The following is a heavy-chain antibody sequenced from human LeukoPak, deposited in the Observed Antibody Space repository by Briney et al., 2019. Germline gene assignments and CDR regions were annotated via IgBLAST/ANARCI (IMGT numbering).Heavy chain of an antibody. CDR2: ISYDGSNK. Sequence: GRSLRLSCAASGFTFSSYGMHWVRQAPGKGLEWVAVISYDGSNKYYADSVKGRFTISRDNSKNTLYLQMNSLRAEDTAVYYCAKDPSRIAAAGIFDYWGQGTLVTVSS. CDR1: GFTFSSYG. D-gene: IGHD6-13*01. V-gene: IGHV3-30*18. CDR3: AKDPSRIAAAGIFDY. J-gene: IGHJ4*02.